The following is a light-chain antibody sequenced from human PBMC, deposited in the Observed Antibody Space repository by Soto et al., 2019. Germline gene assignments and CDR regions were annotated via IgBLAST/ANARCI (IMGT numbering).Light chain of an antibody. Sequence: DIQMTQSPSTLSASVGDRVTITCRASQSISSWLAWYQQKPGKAPKLLIYKASSLESGVPSRFSGSGSGTEFTLTISSLQPDDFATYYCQQSYSTLWTFGQATKVDIK. CDR2: KAS. CDR1: QSISSW. J-gene: IGKJ1*01. CDR3: QQSYSTLWT. V-gene: IGKV1-5*03.